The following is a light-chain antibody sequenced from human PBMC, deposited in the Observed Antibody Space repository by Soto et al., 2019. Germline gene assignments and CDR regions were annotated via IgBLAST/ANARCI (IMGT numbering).Light chain of an antibody. Sequence: QSVLTQPASVSGSPGHSITISCTGPSSDVGGYNYVSWYQQHPGKAPKLMIYDVSNRPSGVSNRFSGSKSGNTASLTISGLQAEDEADYYCSSYTSSSNLVVFGGGNKVTVL. V-gene: IGLV2-14*01. J-gene: IGLJ2*01. CDR3: SSYTSSSNLVV. CDR2: DVS. CDR1: SSDVGGYNY.